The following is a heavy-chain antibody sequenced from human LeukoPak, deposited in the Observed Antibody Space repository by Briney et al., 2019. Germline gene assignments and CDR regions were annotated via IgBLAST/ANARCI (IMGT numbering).Heavy chain of an antibody. CDR1: GYSFTSYW. CDR2: IYPGDSDT. D-gene: IGHD5-12*01. V-gene: IGHV5-51*01. CDR3: ARRGGYDPYYYYYGMDV. J-gene: IGHJ6*02. Sequence: GESLKISCKVSGYSFTSYWIGWVRQMPGKGLEWMGIIYPGDSDTRYSPSFQGQVTISADKSISTAYLQWSSLKASDTAMYYCARRGGYDPYYYYYGMDVWGQGTTVTVSS.